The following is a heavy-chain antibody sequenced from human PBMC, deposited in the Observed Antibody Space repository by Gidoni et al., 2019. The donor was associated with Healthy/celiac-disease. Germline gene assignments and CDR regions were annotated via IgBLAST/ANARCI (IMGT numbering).Heavy chain of an antibody. Sequence: EVQLVESGGGLVQPGGSLRLSCAASGFTVSSNYMSWVRQAPGKGLEWVSVSYSGGSTYYADSVKGRFTISRDNSKNTLYLQMNSLRAEDTAVYYCARLRFLEWLLYDWGQGTLVTVSS. CDR3: ARLRFLEWLLYD. CDR1: GFTVSSNY. J-gene: IGHJ4*02. CDR2: SYSGGST. D-gene: IGHD3-3*01. V-gene: IGHV3-66*01.